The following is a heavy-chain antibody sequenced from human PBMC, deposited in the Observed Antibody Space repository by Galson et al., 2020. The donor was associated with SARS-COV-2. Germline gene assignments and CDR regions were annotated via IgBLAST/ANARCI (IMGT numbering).Heavy chain of an antibody. CDR2: INNNGNDT. V-gene: IGHV3-74*01. CDR1: GFNFITYR. Sequence: GGSLRLSCAASGFNFITYRMDWVRQAPGKGLVWVSRINNNGNDTLYADSVKGRFTISRDNAKNTLFLQMNSLTVEDTAVYYCVTEAGDYWGQGTLVTVSS. J-gene: IGHJ4*02. CDR3: VTEAGDY.